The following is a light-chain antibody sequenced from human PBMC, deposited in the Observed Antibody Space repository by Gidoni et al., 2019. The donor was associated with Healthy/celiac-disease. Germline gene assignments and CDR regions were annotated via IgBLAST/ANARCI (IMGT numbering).Light chain of an antibody. CDR3: QQYYSTPQT. Sequence: DIVMTQSPDSLAVSLGERATINCKSSQSVLYSSNNKNYLAWYQQKPGQPPKLPIYWASTRKSGVPDRFSGSGSGTDFTLTISSLQAEDVAVYYCQQYYSTPQTFGPGTKVDIK. CDR1: QSVLYSSNNKNY. J-gene: IGKJ3*01. V-gene: IGKV4-1*01. CDR2: WAS.